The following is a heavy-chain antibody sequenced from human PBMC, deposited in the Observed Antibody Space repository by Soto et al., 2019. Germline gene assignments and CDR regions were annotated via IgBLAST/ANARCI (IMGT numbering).Heavy chain of an antibody. V-gene: IGHV4-59*13. D-gene: IGHD6-13*01. CDR3: ARDMYSRQNWFDP. Sequence: LSLTFSVSGASITSFSWSWIRQSPDKGLEWIGYVFYSGSTTYNPSLKSRVTLSIDKSKNQFSLKLTSVTAADTAIYFCARDMYSRQNWFDPWGQGTLVTVSS. CDR2: VFYSGST. J-gene: IGHJ5*02. CDR1: GASITSFS.